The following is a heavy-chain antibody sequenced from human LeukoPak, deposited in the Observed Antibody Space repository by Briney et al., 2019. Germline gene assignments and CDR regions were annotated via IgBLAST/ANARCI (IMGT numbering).Heavy chain of an antibody. Sequence: ASVKVSCKASGYTFTSYYMHWVRQAPGQGLEWMGIINPSGGSTSYAQKFQGRVTMTRDTSTSTVYMELSSLRSEDTAVYYCATDSLYVGNYSSGSYWGQGTLVTVSS. CDR2: INPSGGST. D-gene: IGHD3-10*01. CDR3: ATDSLYVGNYSSGSY. V-gene: IGHV1-46*01. J-gene: IGHJ4*02. CDR1: GYTFTSYY.